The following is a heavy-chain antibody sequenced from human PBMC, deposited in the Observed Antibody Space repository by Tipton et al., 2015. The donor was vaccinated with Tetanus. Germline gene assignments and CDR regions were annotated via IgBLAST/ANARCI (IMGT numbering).Heavy chain of an antibody. CDR1: GYTFTSFH. CDR3: ARERPDAYNFDF. Sequence: QSGAEVKKPGASVTVSCKTSGYTFTSFHMHWVRQVPGQGLEWMGIIDYTGNRKIYAQEFQGRVTMTRDTPTGTVYMELSGLTSEDTAVYYCARERPDAYNFDFWGQGTLVAVSS. CDR2: IDYTGNRK. D-gene: IGHD5-24*01. J-gene: IGHJ4*02. V-gene: IGHV1-46*01.